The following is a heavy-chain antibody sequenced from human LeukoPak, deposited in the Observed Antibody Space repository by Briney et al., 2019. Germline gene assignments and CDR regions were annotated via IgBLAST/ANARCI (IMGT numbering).Heavy chain of an antibody. J-gene: IGHJ4*02. D-gene: IGHD6-19*01. Sequence: PGGSLRVSCAASGFTFSSYAMSWVRQAPGKGLEGVSAISGSGGSTYYADSVKGRFTISRDNTQNTLYLQMNTLRAEDTAVYYFATLPEWLALYYFDYWGKGTLVPVS. V-gene: IGHV3-23*01. CDR1: GFTFSSYA. CDR3: ATLPEWLALYYFDY. CDR2: ISGSGGST.